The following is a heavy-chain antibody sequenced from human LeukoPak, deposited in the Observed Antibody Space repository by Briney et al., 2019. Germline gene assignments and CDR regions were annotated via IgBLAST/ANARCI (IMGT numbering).Heavy chain of an antibody. CDR3: ARLYRKYDSSGYYYFDAFDI. D-gene: IGHD3-22*01. J-gene: IGHJ3*02. CDR1: GGSISSYY. V-gene: IGHV4-59*01. Sequence: PSETLSLTCTVSGGSISSYYWSWIRQPPGKGLEWIGYIYYSGSTNYNPSLKSRVTISVDTSKNQFSLKLSSVTAADTAVYYCARLYRKYDSSGYYYFDAFDIWGQGTMVTVSS. CDR2: IYYSGST.